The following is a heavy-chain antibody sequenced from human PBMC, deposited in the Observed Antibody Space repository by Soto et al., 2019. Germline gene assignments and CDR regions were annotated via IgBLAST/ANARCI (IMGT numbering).Heavy chain of an antibody. V-gene: IGHV1-58*01. CDR2: IVVGSGNT. J-gene: IGHJ3*02. CDR1: GFTFTSSA. D-gene: IGHD3-3*01. CDR3: AADYDAPHAFDI. Sequence: SVKVSCKASGFTFTSSAVQWVRQARGQRLEWIGWIVVGSGNTNYAQKFQERVTITRDMSTSTAYMELSSLRSEDTAVYYCAADYDAPHAFDIWGQGTMVTVSS.